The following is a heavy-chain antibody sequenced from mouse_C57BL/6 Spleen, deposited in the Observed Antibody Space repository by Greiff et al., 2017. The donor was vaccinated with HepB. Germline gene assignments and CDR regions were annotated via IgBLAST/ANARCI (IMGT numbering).Heavy chain of an antibody. V-gene: IGHV5-15*01. CDR3: ARRGYGSSYEYFDV. J-gene: IGHJ1*03. CDR1: GFTFSDYG. Sequence: EVQGVESGGGLVQPGGSLKLSCAASGFTFSDYGMAWVRQAPRKGPEWVAFISNLAYSIYYADTVTGRFTISRENAKNTLYLEMSSLRSEDTAMYYLARRGYGSSYEYFDVWGTGTTVTVSS. CDR2: ISNLAYSI. D-gene: IGHD1-1*01.